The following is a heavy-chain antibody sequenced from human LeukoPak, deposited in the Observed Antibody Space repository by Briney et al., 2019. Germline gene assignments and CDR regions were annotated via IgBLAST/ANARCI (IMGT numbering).Heavy chain of an antibody. CDR1: SGSISSGGYY. Sequence: SETLSLTCTVSSGSISSGGYYWSWIRQHPGKGLEWIGYIYYSGSTYYNPSLKSRTTISVDTSKNQFSLKLSSVTAADTAVYYCARIDYGDYIYDYWGQGTLVTVSS. J-gene: IGHJ4*02. D-gene: IGHD4-17*01. CDR3: ARIDYGDYIYDY. V-gene: IGHV4-31*03. CDR2: IYYSGST.